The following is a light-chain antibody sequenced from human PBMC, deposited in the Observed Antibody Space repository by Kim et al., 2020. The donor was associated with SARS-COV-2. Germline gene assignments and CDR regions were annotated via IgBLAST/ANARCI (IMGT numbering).Light chain of an antibody. Sequence: QSIPNSGTGTISDVCLYNYVAWYQQHPLSAPKLMIYDVTERPSGVSNRFSASKSGNTASLTISGLQPEDEADYYCNSYTNSGTYVFGTGTKVTVL. CDR3: NSYTNSGTYV. CDR2: DVT. J-gene: IGLJ1*01. V-gene: IGLV2-14*03. CDR1: ISDVCLYNY.